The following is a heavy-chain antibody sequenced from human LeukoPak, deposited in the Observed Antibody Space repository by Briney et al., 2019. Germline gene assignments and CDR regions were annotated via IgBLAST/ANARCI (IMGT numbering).Heavy chain of an antibody. D-gene: IGHD6-19*01. CDR2: INRSGST. V-gene: IGHV4-34*01. J-gene: IGHJ3*02. Sequence: PSETLSLTCAVYGGSFSDYYWSWIRQPPGKGLEWIGEINRSGSTNYNPSLKSRVTISVDTSKNQFSLKLSSVTAADTAVYYCARGRRYSSGWTPRPGRAFDIWGQGTMVTVSS. CDR1: GGSFSDYY. CDR3: ARGRRYSSGWTPRPGRAFDI.